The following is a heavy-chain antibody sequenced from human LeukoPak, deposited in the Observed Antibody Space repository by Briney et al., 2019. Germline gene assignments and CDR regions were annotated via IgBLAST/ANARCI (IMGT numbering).Heavy chain of an antibody. D-gene: IGHD1-26*01. CDR1: AFSLNTYN. J-gene: IGHJ4*02. CDR3: VRNKWELPGAYFDY. V-gene: IGHV3-21*04. CDR2: ISYTGTYI. Sequence: PGGSLRLSCAASAFSLNTYNMNWVRQAPGKGLEWVSSISYTGTYIYYADSVKGRFTISRDNAQNSLYLQMNSLRAEDTAVYYCVRNKWELPGAYFDYWGQGTLVTVSS.